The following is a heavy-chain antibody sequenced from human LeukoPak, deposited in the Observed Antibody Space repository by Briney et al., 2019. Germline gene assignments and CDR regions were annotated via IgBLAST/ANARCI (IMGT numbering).Heavy chain of an antibody. CDR3: ARSIDSVDTATLNWFDP. CDR1: GGSISSSSYY. Sequence: PSETLSLTCTVSGGSISSSSYYWGWIRQPPGKGLEWIGSIYYSGSTYYNPSLKSQVTISVDTSKNQFSLKLSSVTAADTAVYYCARSIDSVDTATLNWFDPWGQGTLVTVSS. CDR2: IYYSGST. V-gene: IGHV4-39*01. J-gene: IGHJ5*02. D-gene: IGHD5-18*01.